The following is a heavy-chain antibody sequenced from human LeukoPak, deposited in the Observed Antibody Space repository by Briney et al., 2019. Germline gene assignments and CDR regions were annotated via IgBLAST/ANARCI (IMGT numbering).Heavy chain of an antibody. J-gene: IGHJ4*02. V-gene: IGHV3-20*04. CDR1: GFTIDNCG. D-gene: IGHD3-10*01. CDR2: INWNGGST. Sequence: PGGSLTLSCAASGFTIDNCGMSWVRQAPGKGLGRVSGINWNGGSTGYADSVKGRSTIPLDNAKNSLYLQMNTLSSEDTALYYCARGARGVSGYYFDFWGQGTLVTVSS. CDR3: ARGARGVSGYYFDF.